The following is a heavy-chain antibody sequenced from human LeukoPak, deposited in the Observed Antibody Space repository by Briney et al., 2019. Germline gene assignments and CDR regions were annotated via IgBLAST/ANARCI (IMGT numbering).Heavy chain of an antibody. CDR1: GGSISSSNW. V-gene: IGHV4-4*02. CDR3: ARGPSIVVVPAAFLYDY. Sequence: PSETLSLTCAVSGGSISSSNWWSWVRQPPGKGLEWIGEIYHSGSTNYNPPLKSRVTISVDTSKNQFSLKLSSVTAADTAVYYCARGPSIVVVPAAFLYDYWGQGTLVTVSS. J-gene: IGHJ4*02. CDR2: IYHSGST. D-gene: IGHD2-2*01.